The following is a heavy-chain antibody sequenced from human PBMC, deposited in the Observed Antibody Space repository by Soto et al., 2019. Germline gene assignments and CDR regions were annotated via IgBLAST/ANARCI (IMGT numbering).Heavy chain of an antibody. J-gene: IGHJ5*02. V-gene: IGHV3-23*01. Sequence: EGQLLQSGGDLVQPGGSLRLSCAGSGLTLRSYAMTWLRQTPEKGLELVSTISGRSAVPSYADSVNGRFTVSRDHSKNTLYPQMNSLGPDDTAIYYCEKGGPFTGGFDPWGQGTLLTVSA. CDR2: ISGRSAVP. D-gene: IGHD2-15*01. CDR1: GLTLRSYA. CDR3: EKGGPFTGGFDP.